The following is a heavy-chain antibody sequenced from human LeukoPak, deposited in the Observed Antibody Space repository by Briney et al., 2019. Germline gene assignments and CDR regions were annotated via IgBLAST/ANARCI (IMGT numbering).Heavy chain of an antibody. CDR3: ARGRGLVVVAATARTRWFDP. Sequence: SETLSLTCTVSGGSISSYYWSWIRQPPGKGLEWIGYIYYSGSTNYNPSLKSRVTISVDTSKNQFSLKLSSVTAADTAVYYCARGRGLVVVAATARTRWFDPWGQGTLVTVSS. V-gene: IGHV4-59*12. D-gene: IGHD2-15*01. J-gene: IGHJ5*02. CDR1: GGSISSYY. CDR2: IYYSGST.